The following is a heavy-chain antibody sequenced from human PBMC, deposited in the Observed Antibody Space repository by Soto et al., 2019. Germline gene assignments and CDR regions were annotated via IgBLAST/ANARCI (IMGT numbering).Heavy chain of an antibody. J-gene: IGHJ4*02. Sequence: ASVKVCCEACGGTFSHYTVAWVRQAPGHRPEWMGMIIPMFGSTNSAQKFRDRVTFSADTYTNTAYMELSSLRSEDTAVYYCATPSGLLGQYSALPDNWGQGTLVTVSS. D-gene: IGHD5-12*01. CDR2: IIPMFGST. V-gene: IGHV1-69*08. CDR3: ATPSGLLGQYSALPDN. CDR1: GGTFSHYT.